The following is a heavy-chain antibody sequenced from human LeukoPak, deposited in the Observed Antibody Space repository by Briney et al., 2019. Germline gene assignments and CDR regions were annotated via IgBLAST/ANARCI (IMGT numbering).Heavy chain of an antibody. D-gene: IGHD3-10*01. CDR1: GFTFSVFS. J-gene: IGHJ5*02. V-gene: IGHV3-21*04. CDR3: VRDALGERGAGGP. CDR2: VSPSGCST. Sequence: GGSLSLSCAASGFTFSVFSMNWVRQPPGKGLEWVSSVSPSGCSTWNADSVKGRFTISRDNARNSVSLQMNSVRGEDTAVYYCVRDALGERGAGGPWGLGTLVTVSS.